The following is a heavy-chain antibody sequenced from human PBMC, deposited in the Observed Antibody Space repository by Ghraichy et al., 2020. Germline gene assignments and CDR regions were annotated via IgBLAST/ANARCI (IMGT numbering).Heavy chain of an antibody. J-gene: IGHJ6*02. Sequence: GGSLRLSCAASGFTFDDYAMHWVRQAPGKGLEWVSLISGDGGSTYYADSVKGRFTISRDNSKNSLYLQMNSLRTEDTALYYCAKDIGQQWLVPYYYYGMDVWGQGTTVTVSS. CDR1: GFTFDDYA. V-gene: IGHV3-43*02. CDR3: AKDIGQQWLVPYYYYGMDV. CDR2: ISGDGGST. D-gene: IGHD6-19*01.